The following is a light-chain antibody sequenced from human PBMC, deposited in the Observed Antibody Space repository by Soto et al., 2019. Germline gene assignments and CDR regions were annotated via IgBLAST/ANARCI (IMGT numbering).Light chain of an antibody. V-gene: IGKV1-27*01. CDR2: AAS. CDR3: QKYNSDPLA. J-gene: IGKJ4*01. Sequence: DIQMTQSPSSLSASVGARATIPCRASQGISNYLAWYQQKPGKIPKLLIYAASTLQSGVPSRCSGSGSCTDFSLTFSSLQPEGVAADYGQKYNSDPLAFGGGTKVEIK. CDR1: QGISNY.